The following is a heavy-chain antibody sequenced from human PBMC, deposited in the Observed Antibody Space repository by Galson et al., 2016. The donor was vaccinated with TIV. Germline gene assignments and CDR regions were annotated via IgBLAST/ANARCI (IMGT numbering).Heavy chain of an antibody. CDR2: IFPIFSSP. D-gene: IGHD2-21*02. Sequence: SVKVSCKASGGFINNYAINWARQAPGQRLEWLGGIFPIFSSPRYAQNFQERVSLTADESTTTAYMELSSLRSEDTAVYYCARANACVGACYYFDFWGQGTLVTVSS. J-gene: IGHJ4*02. V-gene: IGHV1-69*13. CDR1: GGFINNYA. CDR3: ARANACVGACYYFDF.